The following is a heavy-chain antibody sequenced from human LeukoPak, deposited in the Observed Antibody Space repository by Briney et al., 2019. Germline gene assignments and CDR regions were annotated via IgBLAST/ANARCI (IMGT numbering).Heavy chain of an antibody. CDR1: GYIFTSYG. J-gene: IGHJ5*02. CDR3: ARVVPAAIRNWFDP. D-gene: IGHD2-2*02. V-gene: IGHV1-18*01. CDR2: ISAYNGNT. Sequence: ASVKVSCKASGYIFTSYGISGVRQAPGQGLEWMGWISAYNGNTNYAQKLQGRVTMTTDTSTSTAYMELRSLRSDDTAVYYCARVVPAAIRNWFDPWGQGTLVTVSS.